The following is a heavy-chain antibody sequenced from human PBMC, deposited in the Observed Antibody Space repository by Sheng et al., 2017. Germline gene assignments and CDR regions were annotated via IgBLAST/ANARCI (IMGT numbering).Heavy chain of an antibody. CDR1: GGTFSSYA. Sequence: QVQLVQSGAEVKKPGSSVKVSCKASGGTFSSYAISWVRQAPGQGLEWMGGIIPILGIANYAQKFQGRVTITADKSTSTAYMELSSLRSEDTAVYYCARDKENEVGATSWFDPWGQGTLVTVSS. V-gene: IGHV1-69*04. D-gene: IGHD1-26*01. CDR3: ARDKENEVGATSWFDP. CDR2: IIPILGIA. J-gene: IGHJ5*02.